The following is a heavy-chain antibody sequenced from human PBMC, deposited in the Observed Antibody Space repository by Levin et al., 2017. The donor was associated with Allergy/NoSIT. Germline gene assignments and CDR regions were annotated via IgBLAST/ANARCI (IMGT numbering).Heavy chain of an antibody. J-gene: IGHJ4*02. CDR3: AKGGDFDS. CDR1: GFTFSTYG. CDR2: ITSDGRNK. Sequence: GESLKISCAASGFTFSTYGIQWVRQAPGKGLEWVAIITSDGRNKYYADSVQGRFTISRDNSKNAVYLQLNSLRPEDTAIYYCAKGGDFDSWGQGTLVTVSS. V-gene: IGHV3-30*18.